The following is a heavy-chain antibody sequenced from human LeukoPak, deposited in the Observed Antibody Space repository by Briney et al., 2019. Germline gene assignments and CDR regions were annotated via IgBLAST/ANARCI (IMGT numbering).Heavy chain of an antibody. CDR3: AREGFYDSSAYSRYYYYAMDV. Sequence: GGSLRLSCAASGFTFSSYSMNWVRQAPGKGLEWVSYISSSSPTIYYADSVKGRFTISRDNAKNSLYLKMNSLRAEDTAVYYCAREGFYDSSAYSRYYYYAMDVWGQGTTVTVSS. D-gene: IGHD3-22*01. CDR2: ISSSSPTI. J-gene: IGHJ6*02. V-gene: IGHV3-48*04. CDR1: GFTFSSYS.